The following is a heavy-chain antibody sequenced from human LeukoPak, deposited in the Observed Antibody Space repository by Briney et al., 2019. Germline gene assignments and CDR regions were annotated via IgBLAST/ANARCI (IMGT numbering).Heavy chain of an antibody. CDR3: ARGNGYLRWFDY. CDR1: GYTFTSYY. Sequence: ASVKVSCKASGYTFTSYYMHWVRQTPGRGLEWMGSINPNSGDTKYPQKFQGRVTMTRDTSISTVYMELSSLRSDDTALYYCARGNGYLRWFDYWGQGTLVTVSS. D-gene: IGHD5-18*01. CDR2: INPNSGDT. V-gene: IGHV1-2*02. J-gene: IGHJ4*02.